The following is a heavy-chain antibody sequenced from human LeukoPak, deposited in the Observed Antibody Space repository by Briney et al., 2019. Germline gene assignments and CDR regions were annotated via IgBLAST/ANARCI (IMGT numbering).Heavy chain of an antibody. Sequence: PSETLSLTCTVSGGSISSSSYYWGWIRQPPGKGLEWIGSIYYSGSTYHNPSLKSRVTISVDTSKNQFSLKLSSVTAADTAVYYCARSHGDSDYYYYYYMDVWGKGTTVTISS. D-gene: IGHD4-17*01. J-gene: IGHJ6*03. CDR3: ARSHGDSDYYYYYYMDV. V-gene: IGHV4-39*07. CDR1: GGSISSSSYY. CDR2: IYYSGST.